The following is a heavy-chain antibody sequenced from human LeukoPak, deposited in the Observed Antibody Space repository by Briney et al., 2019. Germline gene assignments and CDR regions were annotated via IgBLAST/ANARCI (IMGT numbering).Heavy chain of an antibody. CDR2: IYWNDDK. D-gene: IGHD4-17*01. J-gene: IGHJ4*02. CDR1: GFSLSTSGVG. Sequence: SGPTLVKPTQTLTLTCTFSGFSLSTSGVGVGWIRQPPGKALEWLALIYWNDDKRYSPSLKSRLTITKDTSKNQVVLTMTNMDPVDTATYYCAHRQHGDYVLDYWGQGTLVTVSS. V-gene: IGHV2-5*01. CDR3: AHRQHGDYVLDY.